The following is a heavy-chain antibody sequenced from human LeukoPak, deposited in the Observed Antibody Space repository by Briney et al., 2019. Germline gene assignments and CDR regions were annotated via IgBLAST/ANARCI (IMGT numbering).Heavy chain of an antibody. V-gene: IGHV4-61*02. D-gene: IGHD2-15*01. J-gene: IGHJ4*02. CDR2: IYTSGST. CDR3: ARDGCSGGSCYSYYFDY. Sequence: PSETLSLTCTVSGDSISSPNYYWSWIRQPAGKGLEWIGRIYTSGSTNYNPSLKSRVTISVDTSKNQFSLKLSSVTAADTAVYYCARDGCSGGSCYSYYFDYWGQGTLVTVSS. CDR1: GDSISSPNYY.